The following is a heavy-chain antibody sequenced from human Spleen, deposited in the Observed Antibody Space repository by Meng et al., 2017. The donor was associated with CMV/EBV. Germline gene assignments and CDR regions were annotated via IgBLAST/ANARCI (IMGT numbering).Heavy chain of an antibody. Sequence: ESLKISCAASGFTVSSNYMSWVRQPPGKGLEWIGSIYSSGSTYYNPSLKSPVTISLDTSKNQFSLKLSSVTAADTAVYYCANLKLFHLSSHHNYYYYYGMDVWGQGTTVTVSS. V-gene: IGHV4-39*07. J-gene: IGHJ6*02. D-gene: IGHD2-15*01. CDR2: IYSSGST. CDR1: GFTVSSNY. CDR3: ANLKLFHLSSHHNYYYYYGMDV.